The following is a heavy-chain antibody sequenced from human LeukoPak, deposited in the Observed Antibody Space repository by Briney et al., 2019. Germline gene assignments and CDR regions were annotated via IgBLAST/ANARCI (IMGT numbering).Heavy chain of an antibody. J-gene: IGHJ4*02. D-gene: IGHD2-2*01. V-gene: IGHV3-21*01. CDR2: ISSSSSYI. Sequence: MSGGSLRLSCAASGFTFSSYSMNWVRQAPGKGLEWVSSISSSSSYIYYADSVKGRFTISRDNAKNSLYLQMNSLRAEDTAVYYCARVQGYCSSTSCYGEDYWGQGTLVTVSS. CDR1: GFTFSSYS. CDR3: ARVQGYCSSTSCYGEDY.